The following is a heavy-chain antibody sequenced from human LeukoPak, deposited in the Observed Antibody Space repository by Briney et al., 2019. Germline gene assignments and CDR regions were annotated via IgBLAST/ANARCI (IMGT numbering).Heavy chain of an antibody. Sequence: GGSLRLSCAASGFTFSDYAMNWVRQAPGKGLEWVSSISSSSSYIYYADSVKGRFTISRDNAKNSLYLQMNSLRAEDTAVYYCAGDSSGYYYWFDPWGQGTLVTVSS. J-gene: IGHJ5*02. V-gene: IGHV3-21*01. CDR3: AGDSSGYYYWFDP. CDR1: GFTFSDYA. D-gene: IGHD3-22*01. CDR2: ISSSSSYI.